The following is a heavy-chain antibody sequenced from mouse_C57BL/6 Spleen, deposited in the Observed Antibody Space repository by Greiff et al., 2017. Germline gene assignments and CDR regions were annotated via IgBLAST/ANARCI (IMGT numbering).Heavy chain of an antibody. CDR1: GFTFSSYG. CDR2: ISSGGSYT. D-gene: IGHD2-1*01. CDR3: ARHDGNGWYFDV. V-gene: IGHV5-6*01. Sequence: EVNVVESGGDLVKPGGSLKLSCAASGFTFSSYGMSWVRQTPDKRLEWVATISSGGSYTYYPDSVKGRFTISRDNAKNTLYLQMSSLKSEDTAMYYCARHDGNGWYFDVWGTGTTVTVSS. J-gene: IGHJ1*03.